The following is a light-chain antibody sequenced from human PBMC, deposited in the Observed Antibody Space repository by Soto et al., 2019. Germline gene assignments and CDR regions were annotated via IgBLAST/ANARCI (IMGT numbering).Light chain of an antibody. J-gene: IGKJ4*01. CDR2: GAS. CDR1: LSVSSN. CDR3: QQYNNWPLT. V-gene: IGKV3-15*01. Sequence: EIVMTQSPATLSVSPGERATLSCRASLSVSSNLAWYQQKRGQAPRLLIYGASTRATGIPARFSGSGSGTEFTLTISSLQSEDFAVYYRQQYNNWPLTFGGGTKVDIK.